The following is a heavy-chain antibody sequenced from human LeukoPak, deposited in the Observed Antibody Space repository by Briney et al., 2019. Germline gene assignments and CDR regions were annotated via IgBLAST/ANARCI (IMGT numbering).Heavy chain of an antibody. Sequence: GGSLRLSCAASGFTFSSYAMSWVRQAPGKGLEWVSAISGSGGSTYYADSVKGRFTISRDNSKNTLYLQMNSLRAEDTAVYYCAKRPYRDYYDSSGYYYKFDYWGQGTLVTVSS. CDR2: ISGSGGST. CDR1: GFTFSSYA. J-gene: IGHJ4*02. D-gene: IGHD3-22*01. CDR3: AKRPYRDYYDSSGYYYKFDY. V-gene: IGHV3-23*01.